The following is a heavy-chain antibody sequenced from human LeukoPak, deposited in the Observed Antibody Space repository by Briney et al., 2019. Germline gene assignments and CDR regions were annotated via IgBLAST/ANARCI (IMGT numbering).Heavy chain of an antibody. CDR2: IGVGSSTK. D-gene: IGHD3-10*01. V-gene: IGHV3-48*01. CDR1: GFTFSDYA. J-gene: IGHJ3*02. Sequence: GGSLRLSCAASGFTFSDYAMNWVRQAPGKGLEWVSYIGVGSSTKYYGDSVKGRFTISRDDAKNSVYLQMNSLRAEDTAVYYCARLYNSGRNIWGQGTMVTVSS. CDR3: ARLYNSGRNI.